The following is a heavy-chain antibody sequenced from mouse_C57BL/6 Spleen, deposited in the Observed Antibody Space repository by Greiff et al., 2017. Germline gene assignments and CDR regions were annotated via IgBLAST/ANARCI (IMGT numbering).Heavy chain of an antibody. D-gene: IGHD1-1*01. V-gene: IGHV1-55*01. J-gene: IGHJ1*03. CDR1: GYTFTSYW. CDR2: IYPGSGST. CDR3: ARYGYYDSSPWDV. Sequence: QVQLQQPGAELVKPGASVKMSCKASGYTFTSYWITWVKQRPGQGLEWIGDIYPGSGSTNYNEKFKSKATLTVDTSSSTAYMQLSSLTSEDSAVYYCARYGYYDSSPWDVWGTGTTLTVSS.